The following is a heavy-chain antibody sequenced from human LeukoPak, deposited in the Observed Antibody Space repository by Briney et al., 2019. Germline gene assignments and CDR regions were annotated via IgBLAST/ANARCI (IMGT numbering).Heavy chain of an antibody. Sequence: GGSLRLSCAASGFTFSSYAMNWVRQAPGKGLEWVSAISGSGGSTYYAGSVKGRFTISRDNSKNTLYLQMNSLRAEDTAVYYCAKQGRGSHDYWGQGTLVTVSS. J-gene: IGHJ4*02. CDR2: ISGSGGST. D-gene: IGHD1-26*01. V-gene: IGHV3-23*01. CDR1: GFTFSSYA. CDR3: AKQGRGSHDY.